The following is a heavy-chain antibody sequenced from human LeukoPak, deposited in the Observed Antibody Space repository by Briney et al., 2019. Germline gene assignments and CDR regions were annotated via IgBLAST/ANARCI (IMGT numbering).Heavy chain of an antibody. D-gene: IGHD2-15*01. Sequence: SETLSLTCAVYGGSFSGYYWSWIRQPPGKGLEWIGEINHSGSTNYSPSLKSRVTISVDTSKNQFSLKLSSVTAADTAVYYCARGRCSGGSCYFFDYWGQGTLVTVSS. V-gene: IGHV4-34*01. CDR1: GGSFSGYY. J-gene: IGHJ4*02. CDR2: INHSGST. CDR3: ARGRCSGGSCYFFDY.